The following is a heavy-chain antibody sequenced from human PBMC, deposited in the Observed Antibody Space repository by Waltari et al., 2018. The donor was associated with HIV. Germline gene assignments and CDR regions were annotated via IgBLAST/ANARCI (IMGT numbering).Heavy chain of an antibody. CDR1: GYSLTSYW. Sequence: EVQLVQSGEEVKKPGESLKISCKGYGYSLTSYWIGWVRQMPGKGLEWLGVIYPGDSDTRYSPAFQGQVTISADKSISTAYLHWSSLKASDTSMYYCALFDGITMVGRGWFDPWGQGTLVTVSS. CDR3: ALFDGITMVGRGWFDP. V-gene: IGHV5-51*06. J-gene: IGHJ5*02. D-gene: IGHD3-10*01. CDR2: IYPGDSDT.